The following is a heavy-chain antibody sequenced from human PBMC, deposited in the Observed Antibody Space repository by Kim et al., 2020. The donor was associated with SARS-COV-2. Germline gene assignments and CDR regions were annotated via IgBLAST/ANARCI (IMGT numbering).Heavy chain of an antibody. D-gene: IGHD3-16*01. CDR3: ARGGSGSYDWFDP. J-gene: IGHJ5*02. CDR1: GFPFSHFG. CDR2: IWGDGSEK. Sequence: GGSLRLSCAASGFPFSHFGMHWVRQAPGVGLEWVAVIWGDGSEKYYADSVKGRFTISRDNSKNTVYLQMNSLRAGDTALYHCARGGSGSYDWFDPWGQEPWSPSPQ. V-gene: IGHV3-33*01.